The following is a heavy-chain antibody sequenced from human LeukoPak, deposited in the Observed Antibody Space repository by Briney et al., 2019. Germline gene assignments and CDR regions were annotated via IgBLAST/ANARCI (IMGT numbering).Heavy chain of an antibody. CDR2: INHSGST. CDR1: GGSFSGYY. J-gene: IGHJ4*02. CDR3: ARTPRYGDYTFDY. D-gene: IGHD4-17*01. Sequence: PSETLSLTCAVYGGSFSGYYWSWIRQPPGKGLEWIGEINHSGSTNYNPSLKSRVTTSVDTSKNQFSLKLSSVTAADTAVYCCARTPRYGDYTFDYWGQGTLVTVSS. V-gene: IGHV4-34*01.